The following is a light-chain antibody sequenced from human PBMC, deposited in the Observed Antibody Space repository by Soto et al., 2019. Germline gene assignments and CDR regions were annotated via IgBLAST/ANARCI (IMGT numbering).Light chain of an antibody. CDR2: DVS. CDR1: SNDVGGYNY. Sequence: QPASVSGSPGQSITISCTGTSNDVGGYNYVCWYQQHPGKAPKLMIYDVSDRPSGVSNRFSGSKSGNTASLTISGLQAEDEADYYCSSYTSSSTNYVFGTGTKLTVL. V-gene: IGLV2-14*03. J-gene: IGLJ1*01. CDR3: SSYTSSSTNYV.